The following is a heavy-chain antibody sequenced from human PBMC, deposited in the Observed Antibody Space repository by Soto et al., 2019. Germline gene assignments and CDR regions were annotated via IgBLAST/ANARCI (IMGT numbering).Heavy chain of an antibody. Sequence: QVQLQESGPGLVKPSQTLSLICTVSGGSISSGYYWNWIRRHPGKGLEWMGNIYYNGNAYYNPSLKSRLTVAADTSKNQFSLKVSSVTAADTAVYYCARGCGAERAYGMDVWGQGTTVNVSS. D-gene: IGHD2-21*01. CDR1: GGSISSGYY. V-gene: IGHV4-31*03. J-gene: IGHJ6*02. CDR3: ARGCGAERAYGMDV. CDR2: IYYNGNA.